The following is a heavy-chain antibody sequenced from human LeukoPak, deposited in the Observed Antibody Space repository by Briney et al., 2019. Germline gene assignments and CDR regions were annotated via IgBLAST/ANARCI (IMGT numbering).Heavy chain of an antibody. CDR3: AITRPFRYGSGSYYNGGGYYFDY. Sequence: SETLSLTCAVYGGSFSGYYWSWIRQPPGKGLEWIGEINHSGSTNYNPSLKSRVTISVDTSKNQFSLKLSSVTAADTAVYYCAITRPFRYGSGSYYNGGGYYFDYWGQGTLVTVSS. J-gene: IGHJ4*02. V-gene: IGHV4-34*01. CDR2: INHSGST. CDR1: GGSFSGYY. D-gene: IGHD3-10*01.